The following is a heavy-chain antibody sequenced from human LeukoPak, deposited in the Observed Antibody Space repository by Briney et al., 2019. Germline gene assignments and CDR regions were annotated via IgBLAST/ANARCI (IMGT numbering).Heavy chain of an antibody. D-gene: IGHD3-10*01. V-gene: IGHV3-66*01. CDR3: ATRRFGELTY. CDR2: LYHGGST. Sequence: PGGSLRLSCAASGFTFSSYEMTWVRQAPGKGLEWVSILYHGGSTYYADSVKGRFSISRDTSKNTLYLQMNSLRVEDTAVYYCATRRFGELTYWGQGTLVTVSS. CDR1: GFTFSSYE. J-gene: IGHJ4*02.